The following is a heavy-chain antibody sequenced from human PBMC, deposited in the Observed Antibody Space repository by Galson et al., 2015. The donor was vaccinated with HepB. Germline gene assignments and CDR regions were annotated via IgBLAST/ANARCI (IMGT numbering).Heavy chain of an antibody. CDR1: GFTFSRYD. CDR2: ISYDGSGE. D-gene: IGHD6-13*01. CDR3: AKRAQYSSTWGRTRFSSYFDMDV. Sequence: SLRLSCAASGFTFSRYDMHWVRQAPGKGLEWVALISYDGSGEYYADSVKGRFIISRDNSKNTLYLQMNSLRVEDTAVYYCAKRAQYSSTWGRTRFSSYFDMDVWGQGTTVTVSS. V-gene: IGHV3-30*18. J-gene: IGHJ6*02.